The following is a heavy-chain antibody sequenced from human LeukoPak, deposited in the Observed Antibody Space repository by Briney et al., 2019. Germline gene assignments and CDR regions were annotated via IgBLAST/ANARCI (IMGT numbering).Heavy chain of an antibody. J-gene: IGHJ6*03. CDR2: INPNSGGT. CDR1: GYTFTGYY. V-gene: IGHV1-2*02. CDR3: ARDSSTRHYYYYYMDV. D-gene: IGHD2-2*01. Sequence: AASVKVSCKASGYTFTGYYMHWVRQAPGQGLEWMGCINPNSGGTKYAQKFQGRVAMTRDTSISTAYMELSRLRSDDTAVYYCARDSSTRHYYYYYMDVWGKGTTVTVSS.